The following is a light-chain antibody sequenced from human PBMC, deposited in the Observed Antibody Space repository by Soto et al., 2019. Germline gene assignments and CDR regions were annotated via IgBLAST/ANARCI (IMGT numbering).Light chain of an antibody. CDR3: QQYGGSPIT. V-gene: IGKV3-20*01. CDR2: GAS. CDR1: QSVSSNY. Sequence: EIVLTQSPGTLSLSPGARATLSCRASQSVSSNYLTWYQQKPGQAPRLLIYGASSRATGIPDRFSGSGSGTDFTLTISRLEPEDFALYYCQQYGGSPITFGLGTRLEIK. J-gene: IGKJ5*01.